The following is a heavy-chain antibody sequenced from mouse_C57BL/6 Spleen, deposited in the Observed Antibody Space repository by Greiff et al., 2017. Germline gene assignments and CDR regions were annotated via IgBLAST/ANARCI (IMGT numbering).Heavy chain of an antibody. CDR2: IFPSSGNT. CDR1: GSTFPSYG. Sequence: QLQLKHPGAELARPGASVKLSCKASGSTFPSYGISWVKQRTGRGLGWIGEIFPSSGNTYYNEKFKGKATLTATKSYRTAYMELRSLTSEYSAVYFCARRGYFDDWGQGTTLTVSS. CDR3: ARRGYFDD. V-gene: IGHV1-81*01. J-gene: IGHJ2*01.